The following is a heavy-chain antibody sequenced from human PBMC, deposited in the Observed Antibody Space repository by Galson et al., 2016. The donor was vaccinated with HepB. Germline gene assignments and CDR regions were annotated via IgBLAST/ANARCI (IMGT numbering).Heavy chain of an antibody. CDR1: GYTFIDYY. Sequence: SVKVSCKASGYTFIDYYIHWVRQAPGQGLEWMGRINPNSGGTNYAQKFQGRVTMAKDTSISTVYMELSRLRSDDTAVYFCARIGLGYDLLTGDYNNRGADYWGQGTLVTVSS. CDR2: INPNSGGT. V-gene: IGHV1-2*06. CDR3: ARIGLGYDLLTGDYNNRGADY. J-gene: IGHJ4*02. D-gene: IGHD3-9*01.